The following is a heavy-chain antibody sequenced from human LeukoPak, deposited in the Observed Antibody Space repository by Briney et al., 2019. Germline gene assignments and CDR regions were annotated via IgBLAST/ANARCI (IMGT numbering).Heavy chain of an antibody. D-gene: IGHD6-6*01. CDR2: IIPIFGTA. Sequence: ASVKVSCKASGGTFSSYAISWVRQAPGQGLEWMGGIIPIFGTANYAQKFQGRVTITTDESASTAYMELSSLRSEDTAVYYCARVIAARSSISYYYYYMDVWGKGTTVTVSS. V-gene: IGHV1-69*05. J-gene: IGHJ6*03. CDR1: GGTFSSYA. CDR3: ARVIAARSSISYYYYYMDV.